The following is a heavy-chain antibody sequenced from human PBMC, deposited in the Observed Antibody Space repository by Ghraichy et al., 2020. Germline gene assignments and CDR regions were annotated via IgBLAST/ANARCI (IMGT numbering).Heavy chain of an antibody. CDR3: ANTISSDAFDI. CDR2: IYSGGST. V-gene: IGHV3-53*01. CDR1: GFTVSSNY. D-gene: IGHD3-3*01. J-gene: IGHJ3*02. Sequence: GSLRLSCAASGFTVSSNYMSWVRQAPGKGLEWVSVIYSGGSTYYADSVKGRFTISRDNSKNTLYLQMNSLRAEDTAVYYCANTISSDAFDIWGQGTMVTVSS.